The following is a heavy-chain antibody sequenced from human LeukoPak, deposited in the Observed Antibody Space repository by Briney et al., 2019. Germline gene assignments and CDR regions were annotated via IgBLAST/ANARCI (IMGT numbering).Heavy chain of an antibody. CDR1: GFTFNNAW. CDR3: ARYPGTRFFDY. V-gene: IGHV3-7*01. Sequence: GGSLRLSCAASGFTFNNAWLVWVRQAPGKGLEWVANIKQDGSEKYYVDSVKGRFTISRDNAKNSLYLQMNSLRAEDTAVYYCARYPGTRFFDYWGQGTLVTVSS. J-gene: IGHJ4*02. CDR2: IKQDGSEK.